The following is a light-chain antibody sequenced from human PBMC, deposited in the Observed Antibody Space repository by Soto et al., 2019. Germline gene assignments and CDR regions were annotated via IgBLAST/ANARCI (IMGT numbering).Light chain of an antibody. CDR3: LKGTPTPRT. Sequence: DVVLTQSPLSLPVTLGQPASISCRSSQSLVYSDGNTYLNWFQQRPGQSPRRLIYSVSNRDSGVPERFRGSVSGPDCTLKLSRVEAEDVGIYYCLKGTPTPRTFVPGTKVEIK. CDR1: QSLVYSDGNTY. CDR2: SVS. J-gene: IGKJ1*01. V-gene: IGKV2-30*01.